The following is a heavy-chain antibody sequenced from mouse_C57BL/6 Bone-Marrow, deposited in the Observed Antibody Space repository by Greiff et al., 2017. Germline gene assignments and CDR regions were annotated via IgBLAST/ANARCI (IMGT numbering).Heavy chain of an antibody. CDR1: GFTFSDYY. D-gene: IGHD1-1*01. J-gene: IGHJ4*01. CDR2: INYDGSST. CDR3: ARTLITTVVAYCAMDY. Sequence: EVQLVESEGGLVQPGSSMKLSCTASGFTFSDYYMAWVRQVPEKGLEWVANINYDGSSTYYLDSLKSRFIISRDNAKNILYLQIGSMKSEDTATYYCARTLITTVVAYCAMDYWGQGTSVTVSS. V-gene: IGHV5-16*01.